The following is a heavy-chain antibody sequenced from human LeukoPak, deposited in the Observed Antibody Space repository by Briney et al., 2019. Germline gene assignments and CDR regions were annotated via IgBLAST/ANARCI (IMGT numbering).Heavy chain of an antibody. V-gene: IGHV3-23*01. CDR2: ISGSGGST. D-gene: IGHD6-19*01. J-gene: IGHJ4*02. Sequence: PGGSLRLSCAASGFTFSSYGMSWVRQAPGKGLEWVSAISGSGGSTYYADSVKGRFTISRDNSKNTLYLQMNSLRAEDTAVYYCAKVKGIAVAGPNFDYWGQGTLVTVSS. CDR3: AKVKGIAVAGPNFDY. CDR1: GFTFSSYG.